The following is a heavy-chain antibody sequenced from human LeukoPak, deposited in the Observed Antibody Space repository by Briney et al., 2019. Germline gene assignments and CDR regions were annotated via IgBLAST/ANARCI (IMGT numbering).Heavy chain of an antibody. V-gene: IGHV1-18*01. CDR3: TRVVVGATNWFDP. Sequence: ASVKVSCKASGYTFTNYGISWVRQAPGQGLEWMGWISANNGNTNYAQKLQGRVTMTRDTSTSTVYMELRSLTSDDTAVYYCTRVVVGATNWFDPWGQGTLVTVSS. D-gene: IGHD2-15*01. CDR2: ISANNGNT. J-gene: IGHJ5*02. CDR1: GYTFTNYG.